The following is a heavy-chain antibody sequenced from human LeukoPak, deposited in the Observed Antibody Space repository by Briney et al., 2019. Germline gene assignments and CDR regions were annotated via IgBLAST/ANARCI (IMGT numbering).Heavy chain of an antibody. D-gene: IGHD2-2*01. CDR2: IYYSGST. Sequence: SETLSLTXTVSGGSISSYYWSWIRQPPGKGLEWIGYIYYSGSTNYNPSLKSRVTISVDTSKNQFSLKLSSVTAADTAVYYCARATFSLGYCSSTSCPYYYYYYMDVWGKGTTVTVSS. CDR3: ARATFSLGYCSSTSCPYYYYYYMDV. CDR1: GGSISSYY. J-gene: IGHJ6*03. V-gene: IGHV4-59*01.